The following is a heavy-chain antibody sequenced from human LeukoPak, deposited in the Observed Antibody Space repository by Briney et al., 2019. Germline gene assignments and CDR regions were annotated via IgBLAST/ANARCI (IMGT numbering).Heavy chain of an antibody. CDR1: GDSVSSNSAA. J-gene: IGHJ4*02. V-gene: IGHV6-1*01. CDR2: TYYRSKWYN. D-gene: IGHD6-19*01. CDR3: ARDQYSSGWYRFDY. Sequence: SQTLSLTCAISGDSVSSNSAAWNWIRQSPSRGLEWLGRTYYRSKWYNDYAVSVKSRITINPDKSKNQFSLQLNSVTPEDSAVYYCARDQYSSGWYRFDYWGQGTLVTVSS.